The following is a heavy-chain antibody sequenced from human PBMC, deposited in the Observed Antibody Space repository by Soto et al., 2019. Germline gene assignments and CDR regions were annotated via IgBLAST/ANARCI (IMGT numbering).Heavy chain of an antibody. CDR2: IYYRGNT. Sequence: SETLSLTCSVFGGSMSPYYWSWIRQSPGKGLEWIANIYYRGNTNYNPSLESRVTISIDTSKNQLSLKLNSLTAADTAVYYCARHSKKTGDFDYYYGMDVWGQGTTVT. J-gene: IGHJ6*02. V-gene: IGHV4-59*08. CDR3: ARHSKKTGDFDYYYGMDV. D-gene: IGHD7-27*01. CDR1: GGSMSPYY.